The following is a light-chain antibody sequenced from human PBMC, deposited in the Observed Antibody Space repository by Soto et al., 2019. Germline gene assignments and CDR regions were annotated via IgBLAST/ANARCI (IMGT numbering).Light chain of an antibody. V-gene: IGKV1-5*01. CDR2: DAS. Sequence: DIQMTQSPSTLSASVGDRVTITCRASQSISSWLAWYQQKPGKAPKLLIYDASSLESGVPSRFSGSGSGTEFTLTISSLQPDDFATYYCQQYNSYRTFGQGTE. CDR3: QQYNSYRT. CDR1: QSISSW. J-gene: IGKJ1*01.